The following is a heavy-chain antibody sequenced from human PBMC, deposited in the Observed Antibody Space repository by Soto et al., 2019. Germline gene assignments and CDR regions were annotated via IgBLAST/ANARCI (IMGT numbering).Heavy chain of an antibody. D-gene: IGHD6-13*01. Sequence: PGGSLRLSCAASGFTFSSYAMHWVRQAPGKGLEWVAVISYDGSNKYYADSVKGRFTISRDNSKNTLYLQMNSLRAEDTAVYYCARRPGVAATTPRHWFDPWGQGTLVTVSS. CDR2: ISYDGSNK. CDR3: ARRPGVAATTPRHWFDP. V-gene: IGHV3-30-3*01. J-gene: IGHJ5*02. CDR1: GFTFSSYA.